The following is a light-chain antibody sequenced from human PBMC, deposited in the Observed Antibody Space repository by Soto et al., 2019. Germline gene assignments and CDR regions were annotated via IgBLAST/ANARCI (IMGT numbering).Light chain of an antibody. CDR3: QRYNSVPIT. CDR2: RAS. CDR1: QDIINY. V-gene: IGKV1-27*01. J-gene: IGKJ5*01. Sequence: DIQMTQSPSSLSASVGDRVTITCRASQDIINYLAWYQQKPGTVPKLLIYRASTLQSGVPSRFSGSGSGTDFTLTISSLQPEAVATYYCQRYNSVPITFGLGTRLEI.